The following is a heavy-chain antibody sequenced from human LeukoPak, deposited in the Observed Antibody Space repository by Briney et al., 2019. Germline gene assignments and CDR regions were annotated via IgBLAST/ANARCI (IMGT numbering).Heavy chain of an antibody. CDR2: ISGSGGTT. Sequence: GGSLRLSCAASGFIFSNYAMSWVRQAPGKGLEWVSAISGSGGTTFYADSVKGRFTISRDNSKNALYLQMNSLSRDDTAVYYCVGVGGYDSSGFLDYWGQGTLVTVSS. D-gene: IGHD3-22*01. CDR1: GFIFSNYA. CDR3: VGVGGYDSSGFLDY. V-gene: IGHV3-23*01. J-gene: IGHJ4*02.